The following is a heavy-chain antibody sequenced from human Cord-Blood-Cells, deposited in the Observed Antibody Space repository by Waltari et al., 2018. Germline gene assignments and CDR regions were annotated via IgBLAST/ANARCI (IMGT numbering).Heavy chain of an antibody. J-gene: IGHJ5*02. CDR2: SYYSGST. CDR3: ARLDSGSYDENWFDP. CDR1: GGSISSSSYY. Sequence: QLQLQESGPGLVKPSETLSLTCTVSGGSISSSSYYWGWIRQPPGKGLEWIGGSYYSGSTYYNPTLKSRVTISVDTSKNQFSLKLSSVTAADTAVYYCARLDSGSYDENWFDPWGQGTLVTVSS. D-gene: IGHD1-26*01. V-gene: IGHV4-39*01.